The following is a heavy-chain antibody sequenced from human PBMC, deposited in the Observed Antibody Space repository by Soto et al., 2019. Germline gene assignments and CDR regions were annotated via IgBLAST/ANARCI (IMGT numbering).Heavy chain of an antibody. CDR2: IYYSGST. J-gene: IGHJ6*02. CDR3: ARDPGRGYSGYDYYYYYGMDV. V-gene: IGHV4-31*03. CDR1: GGSISSGGYY. D-gene: IGHD5-12*01. Sequence: SETLSLTCTVSGGSISSGGYYWSWIRQHLGKGLEWIGYIYYSGSTYYNPSLKSRVTISVDTSKNQFSLKLSSVTAADTAVYYCARDPGRGYSGYDYYYYYGMDVWGQGTTVTVSS.